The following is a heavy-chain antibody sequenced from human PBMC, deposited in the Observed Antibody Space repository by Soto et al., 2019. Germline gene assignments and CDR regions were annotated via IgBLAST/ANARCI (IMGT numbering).Heavy chain of an antibody. Sequence: ETLSLTCSVSNSSVNSRYYWGWIRQSPGKGLQWIASIYNSVSTHYNPSFKSRATISVDTSKNQFSLRLTSVAAADTAVYYCARNASGQYFDFWGQGTLVTV. D-gene: IGHD1-26*01. CDR2: IYNSVST. CDR3: ARNASGQYFDF. CDR1: NSSVNSRYY. V-gene: IGHV4-38-2*02. J-gene: IGHJ4*02.